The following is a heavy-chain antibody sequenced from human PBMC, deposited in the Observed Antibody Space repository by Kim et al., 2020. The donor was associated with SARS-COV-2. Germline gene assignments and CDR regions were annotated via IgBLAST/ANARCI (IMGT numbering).Heavy chain of an antibody. CDR3: SIGLWSGDKDFDY. Sequence: GGSLRLSCTASGFTFGDYAMSWVRQAPGKGLEWVGFIRSKAYGGTTEYAASVKGRFTISRDDSKSIAYLQMNSLKTEDTAVYYCSIGLWSGDKDFDYWGQGTLVTVSS. CDR2: IRSKAYGGTT. CDR1: GFTFGDYA. J-gene: IGHJ4*02. V-gene: IGHV3-49*04. D-gene: IGHD2-21*01.